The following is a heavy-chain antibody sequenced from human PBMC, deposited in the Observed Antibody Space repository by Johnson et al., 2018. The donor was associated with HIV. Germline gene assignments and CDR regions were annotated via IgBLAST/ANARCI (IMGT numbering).Heavy chain of an antibody. D-gene: IGHD4-23*01. Sequence: VQLVESGGGLVQPGGSLRLSCAASGFTFSSYWMSWVRQAPGKGLEWVSGISWNSGSIGYADSVKGRFTISRDNAKNSLYLQMNSLRAEDTALYYCAKDITVVMHGAGAFDIWGQGTMVTVSS. CDR3: AKDITVVMHGAGAFDI. J-gene: IGHJ3*02. CDR2: ISWNSGSI. CDR1: GFTFSSYW. V-gene: IGHV3-9*01.